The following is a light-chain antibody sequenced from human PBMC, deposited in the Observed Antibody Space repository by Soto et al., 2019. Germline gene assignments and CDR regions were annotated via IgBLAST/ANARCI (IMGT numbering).Light chain of an antibody. CDR1: QSLVHSDGKTY. CDR2: KVS. V-gene: IGKV2-30*02. Sequence: DVVKTQSPLSLPVTLGQPASISCRSSQSLVHSDGKTYLNWFQQRPGQSPRRLIYKVSNRDSGVPDRFSGSGSGTDFTLKISRVEAEDVGVYYCMQGTHWPPYTFGQGTKLEIK. CDR3: MQGTHWPPYT. J-gene: IGKJ2*01.